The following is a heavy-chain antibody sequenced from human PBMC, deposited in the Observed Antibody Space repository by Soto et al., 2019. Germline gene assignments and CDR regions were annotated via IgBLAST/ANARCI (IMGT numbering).Heavy chain of an antibody. CDR2: ISPYKGNT. Sequence: EASVKVSCKTSGYTFSSIGISWVRQAPGQGLEWLGWISPYKGNTYYAQRLQGRVTMTTDTYTSTAYMELRSLTSDDTAVYFCARDLDGSGNYYTDYWGQGTLVTVSS. J-gene: IGHJ4*02. CDR3: ARDLDGSGNYYTDY. CDR1: GYTFSSIG. V-gene: IGHV1-18*01. D-gene: IGHD3-10*01.